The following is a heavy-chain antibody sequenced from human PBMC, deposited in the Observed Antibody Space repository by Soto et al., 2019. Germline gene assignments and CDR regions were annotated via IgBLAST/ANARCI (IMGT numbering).Heavy chain of an antibody. J-gene: IGHJ4*02. CDR2: ISYDGTYK. CDR3: ARGPRYCSGGGCYGVYFDY. D-gene: IGHD2-15*01. V-gene: IGHV3-30-3*01. Sequence: QVQLEESGGGVVQPGRSLRLSCAASGFTFTSYAIHWVRQAPGKGLEWVAVISYDGTYKFYADSVKGRFTISRDNSNNSLSLQMNSLSAEDTAVFYCARGPRYCSGGGCYGVYFDYWGQGTLVTVSS. CDR1: GFTFTSYA.